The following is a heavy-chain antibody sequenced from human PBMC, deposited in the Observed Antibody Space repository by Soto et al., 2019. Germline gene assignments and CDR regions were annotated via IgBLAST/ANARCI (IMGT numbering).Heavy chain of an antibody. CDR1: GGTFSSYA. J-gene: IGHJ4*02. V-gene: IGHV1-69*05. D-gene: IGHD3-16*01. CDR2: IIPIFGTA. CDR3: ARDGLGGSYDY. Sequence: SVKVSCKASGGTFSSYAISWVRQAPGQGLEWMGGIIPIFGTANYAQKFQGRVTMTRDASTSTAYMELSSLRSDDTAVYYCARDGLGGSYDYWGQGTLVTVAS.